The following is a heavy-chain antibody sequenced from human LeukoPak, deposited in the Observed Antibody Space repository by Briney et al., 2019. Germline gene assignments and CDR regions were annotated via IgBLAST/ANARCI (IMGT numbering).Heavy chain of an antibody. Sequence: ASVKVSCKASGGTFSSYTISWVRQAPGQGLEWMGRIIPILGIANYAQKFQGRVTITADKSTSTAYMELSSLRSEDTAVYYCARVASRRDFTIFGIAYWGQGTLVTVSS. J-gene: IGHJ4*02. CDR2: IIPILGIA. D-gene: IGHD3-3*01. CDR1: GGTFSSYT. V-gene: IGHV1-69*02. CDR3: ARVASRRDFTIFGIAY.